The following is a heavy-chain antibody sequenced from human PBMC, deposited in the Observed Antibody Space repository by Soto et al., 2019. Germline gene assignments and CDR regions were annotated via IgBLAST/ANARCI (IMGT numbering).Heavy chain of an antibody. CDR1: GGSISSGGYY. CDR3: ARVPRGYSGMDV. D-gene: IGHD3-10*01. Sequence: SETLSLTCTVSGGSISSGGYYWSWIRQHPGKGLEWIGYIYYSGSTYYNPSLKSRVTISVDTSKNQFSLKLSSVTAADTAVYYCARVPRGYSGMDVWGQGTTVTVSS. J-gene: IGHJ6*02. V-gene: IGHV4-31*03. CDR2: IYYSGST.